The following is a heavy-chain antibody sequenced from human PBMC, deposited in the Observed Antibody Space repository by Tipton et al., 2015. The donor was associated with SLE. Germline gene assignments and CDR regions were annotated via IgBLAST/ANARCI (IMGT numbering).Heavy chain of an antibody. D-gene: IGHD7-27*01. J-gene: IGHJ4*02. CDR2: IYHSGSS. Sequence: TLSLTCAVSGGSISSSNWWSWVRQSPGKGLEWIGEIYHSGSSYYNPSLKSRVTISVDTSKNQFSLKLSSVTAADTAVYYCARDPNGGYGSFDYWGLGTLVTVSS. V-gene: IGHV4-4*02. CDR3: ARDPNGGYGSFDY. CDR1: GGSISSSNW.